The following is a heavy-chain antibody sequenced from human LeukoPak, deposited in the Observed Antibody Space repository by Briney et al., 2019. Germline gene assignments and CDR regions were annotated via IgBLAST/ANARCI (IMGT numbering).Heavy chain of an antibody. D-gene: IGHD3-22*01. CDR1: GYSISSGYY. CDR3: ARSHYYDSSGYSYYYYYMDV. J-gene: IGHJ6*03. Sequence: SETLSLTCTVSGYSISSGYYWGWIRQPPGKGLEWFGSIYYSGSTYYNPSLKSRVTISVDTSKNQFSLKLSSVTAADTAVYYCARSHYYDSSGYSYYYYYMDVWGKGTTVTISS. CDR2: IYYSGST. V-gene: IGHV4-38-2*02.